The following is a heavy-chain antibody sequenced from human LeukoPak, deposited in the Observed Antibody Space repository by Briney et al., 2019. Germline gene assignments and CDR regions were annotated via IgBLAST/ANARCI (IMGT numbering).Heavy chain of an antibody. CDR3: ARDWGARDGSGSYYNGAIDY. CDR1: GYSISSGYY. D-gene: IGHD3-10*01. J-gene: IGHJ4*02. Sequence: PPETLSLTCAVSGYSISSGYYWGWIRQPPGKGLEWIGSIYHSGSTYYNPSLKSRVTISVDTSKNQFSLKLSSVTAADTAVYYCARDWGARDGSGSYYNGAIDYWGQGTLVTVSS. V-gene: IGHV4-38-2*02. CDR2: IYHSGST.